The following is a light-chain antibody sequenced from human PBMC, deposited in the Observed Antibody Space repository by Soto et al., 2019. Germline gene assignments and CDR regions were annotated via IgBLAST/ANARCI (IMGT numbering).Light chain of an antibody. Sequence: DIVMTQSPDSLAVSLCERATINCKSSQSVLYSSNNKNYLAWYQQKPGQPPKLLIYWASNRDSGVPDRFSGSGSGTDFTLKISRVEAEDVGVYYCMQGTHRWTFGQGTKVDIK. V-gene: IGKV4-1*01. CDR3: MQGTHRWT. CDR2: WAS. J-gene: IGKJ1*01. CDR1: QSVLYSSNNKNY.